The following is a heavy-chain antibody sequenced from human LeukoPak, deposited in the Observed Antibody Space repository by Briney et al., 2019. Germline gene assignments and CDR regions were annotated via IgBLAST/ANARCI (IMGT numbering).Heavy chain of an antibody. V-gene: IGHV3-20*04. J-gene: IGHJ4*02. Sequence: AGSLRLSCAASGFTFNNAWMSWVRQAPGKGLEWVSGINWNGGSTGYADSVKGRFTISRDNAKNSLYLQMNSLRDDATAVYYCARATDTNILFDYWGRGTRVSVSS. CDR2: INWNGGST. CDR1: GFTFNNAW. D-gene: IGHD5-18*01. CDR3: ARATDTNILFDY.